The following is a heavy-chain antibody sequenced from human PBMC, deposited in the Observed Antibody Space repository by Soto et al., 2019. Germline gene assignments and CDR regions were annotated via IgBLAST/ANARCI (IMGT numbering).Heavy chain of an antibody. CDR3: ARSPLGYDYVRQTWREVGDSFDI. D-gene: IGHD3-16*01. CDR2: LIHGGST. Sequence: SETLSLTCAIYGASLGGFHWTWLRQAPGKGLEWIGELIHGGSTNYNPSLKSRVSFSLDTSKNQFSLHLMSVTAADTAVYYCARSPLGYDYVRQTWREVGDSFDIWGRGTMVTVSS. V-gene: IGHV4-34*12. J-gene: IGHJ3*02. CDR1: GASLGGFH.